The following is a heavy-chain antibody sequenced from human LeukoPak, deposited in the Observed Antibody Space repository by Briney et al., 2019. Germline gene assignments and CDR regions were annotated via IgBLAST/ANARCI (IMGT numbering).Heavy chain of an antibody. CDR2: ISSSSSYI. CDR3: ARDAPDFWSGYGDY. V-gene: IGHV3-21*01. D-gene: IGHD3-3*01. J-gene: IGHJ4*02. CDR1: GFTFSSYS. Sequence: GGSLRLSCGASGFTFSSYSMNWVRQAPGKGLEWVSSISSSSSYIYYAGSVKGRFTISRDNAKNSLYLQMNSLRAEDTAVYYCARDAPDFWSGYGDYWGQGTLVTVSS.